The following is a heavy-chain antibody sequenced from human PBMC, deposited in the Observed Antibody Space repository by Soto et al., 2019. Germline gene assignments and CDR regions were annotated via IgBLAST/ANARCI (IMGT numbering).Heavy chain of an antibody. CDR2: IKQDGNEK. CDR3: AIGHWLGK. J-gene: IGHJ4*02. CDR1: GFTFSDYL. Sequence: EVQLVDSGGALVQPGESLRLSCAASGFTFSDYLMTWVRQSPGKGLEWVATIKQDGNEKYYVDSVKGRFTISRDNAKNSLNSQVNALRAEDTAVYYCAIGHWLGKWGQGTLVTVSS. V-gene: IGHV3-7*01. D-gene: IGHD6-19*01.